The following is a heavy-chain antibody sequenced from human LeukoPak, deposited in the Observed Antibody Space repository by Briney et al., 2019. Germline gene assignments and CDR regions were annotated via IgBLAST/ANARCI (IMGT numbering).Heavy chain of an antibody. CDR3: ESLHSSSAIDY. CDR1: GFTFSSYW. J-gene: IGHJ4*02. Sequence: PAGSLRLSCAASGFTFSSYWMSWVRQAPGKGLEWISGINWNGGSTGYADSVKGRFTISRDNAKNSVSLQMNSLRAEDTAVYYCESLHSSSAIDYWGQGTLVTVSS. D-gene: IGHD6-13*01. V-gene: IGHV3-20*04. CDR2: INWNGGST.